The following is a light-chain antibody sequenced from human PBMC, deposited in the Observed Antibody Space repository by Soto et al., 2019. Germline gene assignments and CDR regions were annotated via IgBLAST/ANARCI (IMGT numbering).Light chain of an antibody. V-gene: IGKV4-1*01. CDR2: WAS. CDR3: QQYYSTLVT. Sequence: DIVMTQSPDSLAVSLGERATINCKSSQSILFSSKNKNYLTWYQQKPGQPPKPLIYWASTRESGVPDRFSGSGSGTDFTLTISSLQAEDVAVYYCQQYYSTLVTFGGGTKVEIK. J-gene: IGKJ4*01. CDR1: QSILFSSKNKNY.